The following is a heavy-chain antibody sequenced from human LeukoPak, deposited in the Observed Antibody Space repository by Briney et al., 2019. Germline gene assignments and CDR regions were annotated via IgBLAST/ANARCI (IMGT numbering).Heavy chain of an antibody. V-gene: IGHV3-30*02. CDR1: GFTFSSYG. CDR3: AKHRRGTMGYYYYMDV. CDR2: IRYDGSNK. J-gene: IGHJ6*03. Sequence: GGSLRLSCAASGFTFSSYGMHWVRQAPGKGLEWVAFIRYDGSNKYYADSVKGRFTISRDSSKNTLYLQMNSLRAEDTAVYYCAKHRRGTMGYYYYMDVWGKGTTVTVSS. D-gene: IGHD4/OR15-4a*01.